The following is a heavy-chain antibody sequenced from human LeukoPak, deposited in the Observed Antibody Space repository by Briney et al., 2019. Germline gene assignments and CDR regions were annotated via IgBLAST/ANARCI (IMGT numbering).Heavy chain of an antibody. CDR1: GGSFSGHY. CDR3: VRESPGDV. Sequence: PSETLFLTCAVYGGSFSGHYWNWIRQPPGKGLEWIGEINHRGSTNYNPSLKSRVTISVDTSKNQFSLKLSSVTAADTAVYYCVRESPGDVWGKGTTVTVSS. J-gene: IGHJ6*04. CDR2: INHRGST. V-gene: IGHV4-34*01.